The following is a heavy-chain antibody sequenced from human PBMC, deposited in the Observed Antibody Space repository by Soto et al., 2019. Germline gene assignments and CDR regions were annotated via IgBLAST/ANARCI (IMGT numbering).Heavy chain of an antibody. CDR1: GGSISSYY. V-gene: IGHV4-59*08. J-gene: IGHJ3*02. CDR3: ARQRRSGTIFGVVIIPDAFDI. D-gene: IGHD3-3*01. CDR2: IFYSGST. Sequence: SETLSLTCTASGGSISSYYWSWIRQPPGKGLEWFGYIFYSGSTNYNPFLKIRFTISVDTSKNQFSLKLSSVTAADTAVYYCARQRRSGTIFGVVIIPDAFDIWGQGTMVTVSS.